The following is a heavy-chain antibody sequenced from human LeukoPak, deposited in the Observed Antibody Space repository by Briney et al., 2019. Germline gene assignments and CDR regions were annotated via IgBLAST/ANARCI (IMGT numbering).Heavy chain of an antibody. V-gene: IGHV5-51*01. CDR1: GYSFTTYW. Sequence: GESLKISCQGSGYSFTTYWIGWVRQMPGKGLEWMGIISPADSVTRYGPSFQGQVTISADKSNSTAYLQWSSLEASDTAMYYCARRSSVAAYYFDYWGQGTLVTVSS. J-gene: IGHJ4*02. D-gene: IGHD6-19*01. CDR2: ISPADSVT. CDR3: ARRSSVAAYYFDY.